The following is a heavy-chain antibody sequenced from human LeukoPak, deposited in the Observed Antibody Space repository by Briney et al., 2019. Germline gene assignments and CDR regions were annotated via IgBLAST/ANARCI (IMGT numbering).Heavy chain of an antibody. CDR3: AREGIRGVEIDY. D-gene: IGHD3-10*01. CDR1: GFTFSSYW. J-gene: IGHJ4*02. V-gene: IGHV3-74*01. Sequence: PGGPLRLSCAASGFTFSSYWMYWVRQAPGKGLVWVSRIKSDGSSTRYADSVKGRFTISRDNAKNTLYLQMNSLRAEDTAVYYCAREGIRGVEIDYWGQGTLVTVSS. CDR2: IKSDGSST.